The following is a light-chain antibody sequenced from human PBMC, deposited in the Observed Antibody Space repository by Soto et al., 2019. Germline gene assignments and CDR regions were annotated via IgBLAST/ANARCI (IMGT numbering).Light chain of an antibody. CDR3: QQYGSSPPWT. V-gene: IGKV3-20*01. J-gene: IGKJ1*01. CDR1: QSFSRGF. CDR2: GAS. Sequence: EMVLRQSPGTLPLSPGESAPLSCGAGQSFSRGFLAWYQQKPGQAPGLLIYGASSRATGIPDRFSGSGSGTDFTLTISRLEPEDFAVYYCQQYGSSPPWTFGQGTKVEIK.